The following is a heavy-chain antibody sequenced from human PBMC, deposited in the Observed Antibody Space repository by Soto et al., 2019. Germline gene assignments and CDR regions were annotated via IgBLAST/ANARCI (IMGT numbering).Heavy chain of an antibody. J-gene: IGHJ4*02. CDR3: ARGNVGVLTTTSNFDY. D-gene: IGHD2-21*02. Sequence: EVQLVESGGGLVKPGGSLSLSCAASGFTFSSYTMKWVREAPGKGLEWVAVISSSYYIKYADSVKGRFTISRDNAKNALYLQRNTLRAEDTAVYYCARGNVGVLTTTSNFDYWGQGTLVTVSS. V-gene: IGHV3-21*01. CDR1: GFTFSSYT. CDR2: ISSSYYI.